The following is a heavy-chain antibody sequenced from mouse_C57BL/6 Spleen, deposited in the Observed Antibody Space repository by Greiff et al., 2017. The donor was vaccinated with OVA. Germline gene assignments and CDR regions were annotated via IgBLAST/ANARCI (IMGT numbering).Heavy chain of an antibody. CDR2: IDPSDSYT. Sequence: QVQLQQPGAELVMPGASVKLSCKASGYTFTSYWMHWVKQRPGQGLEWIGEIDPSDSYTNYNQKFKGKSTLTVDKSSSTAYMQLSSLTSEDSAVYYCARGRDYWGQGTSVTVSS. CDR3: ARGRDY. CDR1: GYTFTSYW. J-gene: IGHJ4*01. V-gene: IGHV1-69*01.